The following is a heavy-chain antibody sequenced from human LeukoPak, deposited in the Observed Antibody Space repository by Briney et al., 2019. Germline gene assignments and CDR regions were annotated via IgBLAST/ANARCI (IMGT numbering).Heavy chain of an antibody. CDR1: GFTVSSNY. CDR2: IYSGGST. J-gene: IGHJ4*02. D-gene: IGHD1-26*01. V-gene: IGHV3-53*01. CDR3: SFSGSYYRFDY. Sequence: GGSLRLSCAASGFTVSSNYMSWVRQAPGKGLEWVSVIYSGGSTYYADSVKGRFTISRDNSKNTLYLQMNSLRAEDTAVYYCSFSGSYYRFDYWGQGTLVTVSS.